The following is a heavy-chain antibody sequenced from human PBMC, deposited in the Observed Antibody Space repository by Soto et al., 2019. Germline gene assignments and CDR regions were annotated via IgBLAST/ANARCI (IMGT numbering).Heavy chain of an antibody. J-gene: IGHJ4*02. CDR1: GFTFSHYP. CDR2: ISAGGDRT. CDR3: ARRV. V-gene: IGHV3-23*01. Sequence: EVQVSESGGGLVQPGGSLRLSCATSGFTFSHYPMNWVRQAPGKGLEWVSGISAGGDRTYYADSVKGGFTIFRDNSKNSVSLQMNSLRVEDTAVYYCARRVCGQGTLVTVSS.